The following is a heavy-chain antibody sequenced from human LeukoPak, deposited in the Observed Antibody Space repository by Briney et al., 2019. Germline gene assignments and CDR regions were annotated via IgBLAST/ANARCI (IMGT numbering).Heavy chain of an antibody. D-gene: IGHD6-13*01. CDR3: ANGGAAAGPIDY. Sequence: GGSLRLSCAASGFTFSSYAMSWVRQAPGKGLEWVSAISGSGGSTYYADSVKGRFTISRDNSKNALYLQMNSLRAEDTAVYYCANGGAAAGPIDYWGQGTLVIVSS. CDR2: ISGSGGST. CDR1: GFTFSSYA. J-gene: IGHJ4*02. V-gene: IGHV3-23*01.